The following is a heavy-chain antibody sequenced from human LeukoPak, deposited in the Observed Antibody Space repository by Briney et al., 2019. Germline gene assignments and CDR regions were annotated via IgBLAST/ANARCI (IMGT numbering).Heavy chain of an antibody. CDR3: ATSYLMGDPMTTSSGV. Sequence: PGGSLRLSCAASGFTFSNYVFYWVRQAPAKGLEWVAVISHDGNNKNYGDSVKGRFTITRDTPKNTVYLQMNSLRVEDTAVYYCATSYLMGDPMTTSSGVGGQGTLVTVSS. V-gene: IGHV3-30-3*01. D-gene: IGHD4-11*01. J-gene: IGHJ4*02. CDR2: ISHDGNNK. CDR1: GFTFSNYV.